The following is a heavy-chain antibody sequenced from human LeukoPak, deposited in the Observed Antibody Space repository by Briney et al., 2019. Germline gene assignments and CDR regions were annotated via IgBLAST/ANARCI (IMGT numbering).Heavy chain of an antibody. J-gene: IGHJ6*02. CDR1: GYTFTSFD. V-gene: IGHV1-3*01. CDR3: ARVDPRYGMDV. CDR2: INAGNGNT. Sequence: ASVKVSCKASGYTFTSFDINWVRQATGQGLEWMGWINAGNGNTKYSQKFQGKVTVTRDTSASTAYMELSSLRSEDTAVYYCARVDPRYGMDVWGQGTTVTVSS.